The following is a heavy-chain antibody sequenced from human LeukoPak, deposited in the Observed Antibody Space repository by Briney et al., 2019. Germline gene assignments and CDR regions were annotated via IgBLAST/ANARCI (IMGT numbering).Heavy chain of an antibody. CDR1: GYTLTELS. J-gene: IGHJ4*02. CDR3: ATEGGIVGATGGWDFDY. CDR2: FDPEDGET. Sequence: ASVKVSCKVSGYTLTELSMHWVRQAPGKGLEWMGGFDPEDGETIYAQKFQGRVTMTEDTSTDTAYMELSSLRSEETAVYYCATEGGIVGATGGWDFDYWGQGTLVTVSS. D-gene: IGHD1-26*01. V-gene: IGHV1-24*01.